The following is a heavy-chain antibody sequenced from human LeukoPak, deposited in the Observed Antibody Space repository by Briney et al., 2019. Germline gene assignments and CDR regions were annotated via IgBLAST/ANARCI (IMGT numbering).Heavy chain of an antibody. V-gene: IGHV4-39*01. Sequence: SETLSLTCAVSGGSISSNSYYWGWIRQPPGKGLEWIGSIYYSGSTYYNPSLKSRVTISVDTSKNQFSLKLSSVTAADTAVYYCARGGSSSWSTCYYYYYMDVWGKGTTVTVSS. CDR2: IYYSGST. CDR3: ARGGSSSWSTCYYYYYMDV. CDR1: GGSISSNSYY. D-gene: IGHD6-13*01. J-gene: IGHJ6*03.